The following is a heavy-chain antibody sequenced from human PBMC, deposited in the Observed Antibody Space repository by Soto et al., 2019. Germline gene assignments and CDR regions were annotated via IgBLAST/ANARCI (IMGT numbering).Heavy chain of an antibody. Sequence: QVQLVESGGGVVQPGRSLRLSCAASGFTFSSYAMHWVRQAPGKGLEWVAVISYDGSNKYYADSVKGRFTISRDNSKNKLYLQMNSLGAEDTAVYYCARDQWSSSWYSSYYSYYGMDVWGQGTTVTVSS. J-gene: IGHJ6*02. CDR1: GFTFSSYA. CDR2: ISYDGSNK. V-gene: IGHV3-30-3*01. D-gene: IGHD6-13*01. CDR3: ARDQWSSSWYSSYYSYYGMDV.